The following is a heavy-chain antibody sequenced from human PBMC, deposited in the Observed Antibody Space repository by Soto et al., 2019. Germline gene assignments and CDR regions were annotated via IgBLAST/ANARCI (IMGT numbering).Heavy chain of an antibody. D-gene: IGHD2-15*01. CDR1: GFILSTYA. V-gene: IGHV3-30-3*01. CDR2: ISYDGNNK. CDR3: ARAGCDGGSCYTLVGLRYGMDV. J-gene: IGHJ6*02. Sequence: QVQLVESGGGVVQPGRSLRLSCAASGFILSTYAMYWVRQAPGKGLEWVAVISYDGNNKYYADSVKGRFTISRDNSKKTLYMQMNSLRAEDTAVYYCARAGCDGGSCYTLVGLRYGMDVWGQGTTVTVSS.